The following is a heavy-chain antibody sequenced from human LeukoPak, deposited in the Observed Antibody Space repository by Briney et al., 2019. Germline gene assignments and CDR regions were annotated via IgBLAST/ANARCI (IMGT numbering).Heavy chain of an antibody. CDR2: IWYDGSNK. CDR3: ARDSLARPLGY. Sequence: RPGGSLRLSCAASGFTFSSYGMHWVRQAPGKGLEWVAVIWYDGSNKYYADSVKGRFTISRDNSKNTLYLQMNSLRAEDTAVYYCARDSLARPLGYWGQGTLVTVSS. CDR1: GFTFSSYG. J-gene: IGHJ4*02. D-gene: IGHD6-6*01. V-gene: IGHV3-33*01.